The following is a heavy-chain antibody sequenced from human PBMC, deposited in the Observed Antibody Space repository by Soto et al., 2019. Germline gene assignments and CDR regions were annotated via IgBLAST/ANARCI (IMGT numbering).Heavy chain of an antibody. D-gene: IGHD3-3*01. CDR2: IYYSGST. Sequence: QVQLQESGPGLVKPSETLSLTCTVSGGSISSYYWSWIRQPPGKGLEWIGYIYYSGSTNYNPSLKSRVPIPISTSKNQFSLKLSSVTAADTAVYYCARVHYDFYYYGMDVWGQGTTVTVSS. V-gene: IGHV4-59*01. J-gene: IGHJ6*02. CDR3: ARVHYDFYYYGMDV. CDR1: GGSISSYY.